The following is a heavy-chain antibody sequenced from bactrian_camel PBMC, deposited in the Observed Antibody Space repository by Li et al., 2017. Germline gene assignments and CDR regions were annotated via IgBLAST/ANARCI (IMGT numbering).Heavy chain of an antibody. D-gene: IGHD2*01. CDR1: GHTYSSNC. Sequence: HVQLVESGGGSVQPGGSLRLSCGASGHTYSSNCMGWFRQAPGKEREGVAVIAGSGSPGYADSVKGRFTISIDNAKNTLYLQMNSLKPEDTAMYYCAARNSGGRCYTGRRFNYWGQGTQVTVS. CDR2: IAGSGSP. CDR3: AARNSGGRCYTGRRFNY. J-gene: IGHJ4*01. V-gene: IGHV3S53*01.